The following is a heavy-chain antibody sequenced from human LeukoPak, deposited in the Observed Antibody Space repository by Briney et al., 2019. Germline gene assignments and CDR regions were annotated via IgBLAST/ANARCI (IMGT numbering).Heavy chain of an antibody. CDR2: ISAYNSNT. J-gene: IGHJ5*02. V-gene: IGHV1-18*01. CDR1: GYTFTSYG. D-gene: IGHD2-15*01. CDR3: ARDALAATPFSGFDP. Sequence: GASVKVSCKASGYTFTSYGISWVRQAPGQGLEWMGWISAYNSNTNYAQKLQGRVTMTTDTSTSTAYMELRSLRSDDTAVYYCARDALAATPFSGFDPWGQGTLVTVSS.